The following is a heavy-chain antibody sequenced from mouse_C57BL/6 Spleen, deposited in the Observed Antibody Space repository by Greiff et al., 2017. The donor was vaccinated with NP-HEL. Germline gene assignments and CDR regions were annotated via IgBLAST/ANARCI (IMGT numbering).Heavy chain of an antibody. J-gene: IGHJ4*01. Sequence: VKLQESGPGLAAPSQSLSLTCTVSGFSLTSYGLDWVRKPPGKGLEWLGFICGGGSTYYNSALMSRLSISKDNSKSQVFLKMNSLQTDDTAMYYCAKHVDSSGFRGAMDYWGQGTSVTVSS. CDR2: ICGGGST. V-gene: IGHV2-9*01. D-gene: IGHD3-2*02. CDR3: AKHVDSSGFRGAMDY. CDR1: GFSLTSYG.